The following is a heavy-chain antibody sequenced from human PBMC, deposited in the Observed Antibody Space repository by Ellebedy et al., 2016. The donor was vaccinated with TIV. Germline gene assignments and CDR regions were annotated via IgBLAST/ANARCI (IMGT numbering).Heavy chain of an antibody. J-gene: IGHJ4*02. CDR2: IHSAGTT. D-gene: IGHD6-25*01. Sequence: GGSLRLXCAASGFAVSSNYMTWVRRAPGKGLEWVSLIHSAGTTYYADSVKGRFTISRHSSKSTLYLQMNSLRAEDTAMYYCAKEGGAAKEGAAAYLSFDYWGQGTLVTVSS. CDR3: AKEGGAAKEGAAAYLSFDY. CDR1: GFAVSSNY. V-gene: IGHV3-53*04.